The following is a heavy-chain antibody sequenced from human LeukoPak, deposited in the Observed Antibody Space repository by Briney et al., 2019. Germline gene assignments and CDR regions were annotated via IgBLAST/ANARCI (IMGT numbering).Heavy chain of an antibody. CDR1: GSSISSYY. V-gene: IGHV4-4*07. Sequence: SETLSLTCTVSGSSISSYYWSWIRQPAGKGLEWIGRIYTSGSTNYNPSLKSRVTMSVDTSKNQFSLKLSSVTAADTAVYYCAATKLLWFGELLVDYWGQGTLVTVSS. D-gene: IGHD3-10*01. CDR2: IYTSGST. CDR3: AATKLLWFGELLVDY. J-gene: IGHJ4*02.